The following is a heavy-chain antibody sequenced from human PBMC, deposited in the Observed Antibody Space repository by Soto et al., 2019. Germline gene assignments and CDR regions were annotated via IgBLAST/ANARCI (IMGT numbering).Heavy chain of an antibody. J-gene: IGHJ5*02. V-gene: IGHV1-2*02. D-gene: IGHD3-16*01. Sequence: ASVKVSCKASGFSFTGYYIHWLRQAPGQGLEWMGWINAHSGGTEYAQKFQGRVTLTRDTSIATAYRTLTSLTSDDTALYYCAKDLTRQPAYWLDPWGQGTQVTVSS. CDR3: AKDLTRQPAYWLDP. CDR1: GFSFTGYY. CDR2: INAHSGGT.